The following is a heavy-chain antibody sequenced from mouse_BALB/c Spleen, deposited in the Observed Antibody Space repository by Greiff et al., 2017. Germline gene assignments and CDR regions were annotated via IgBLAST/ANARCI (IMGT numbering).Heavy chain of an antibody. CDR2: ISSGGSYT. J-gene: IGHJ1*01. CDR3: ARLITTVVATRYFDV. V-gene: IGHV5-9-4*01. CDR1: GFTFSSYA. D-gene: IGHD1-1*01. Sequence: EVMLVESGGGLVKPGGSLKLSCAASGFTFSSYAMSWVRQSPEKRLEWVAEISSGGSYTYYPDTVTGRFTISRDNAKNTLYLEMSSLRSEDTAMYYCARLITTVVATRYFDVWGAGTTVTVSS.